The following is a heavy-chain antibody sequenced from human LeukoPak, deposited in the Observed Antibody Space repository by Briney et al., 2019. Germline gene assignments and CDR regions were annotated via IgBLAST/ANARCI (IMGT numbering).Heavy chain of an antibody. CDR1: GFTFSSCG. Sequence: GGSLRLSCAASGFTFSSCGMHWVRQAPGKGLEWVAFIRDDGSNKYYADSVKGRFTISRDNSKNTLSLQMNSLRAEDTAVYYCARDGMAYCGGDCYEIDYWGQGTLVTVSS. V-gene: IGHV3-30*02. CDR2: IRDDGSNK. CDR3: ARDGMAYCGGDCYEIDY. D-gene: IGHD2-21*02. J-gene: IGHJ4*02.